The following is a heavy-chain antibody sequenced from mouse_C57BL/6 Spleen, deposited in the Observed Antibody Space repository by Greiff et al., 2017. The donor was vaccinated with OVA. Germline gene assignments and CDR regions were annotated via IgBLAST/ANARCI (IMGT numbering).Heavy chain of an antibody. CDR3: TRDDYDSFAY. CDR1: GYTFTDYE. CDR2: IDPETGGT. D-gene: IGHD2-4*01. J-gene: IGHJ3*01. V-gene: IGHV1-15*01. Sequence: QVQLQQSGAELVRPGASVTLSCKASGYTFTDYEMHWVKQTPVHGLEWIGAIDPETGGTAYNQKFKGKAILTADKSSSTAYMELRSLTSEDSAVYYCTRDDYDSFAYWGQGTLVTVSA.